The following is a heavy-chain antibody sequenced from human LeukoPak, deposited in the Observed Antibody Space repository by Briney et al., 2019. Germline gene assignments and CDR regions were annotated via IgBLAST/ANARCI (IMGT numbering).Heavy chain of an antibody. J-gene: IGHJ4*02. CDR1: GFTFSSYS. V-gene: IGHV3-21*01. CDR2: ISSSSNYI. D-gene: IGHD3-22*01. CDR3: ARDTDYHDSTGSAD. Sequence: GGSLRLSCAASGFTFSSYSMNWVRQAPGKGLEWVSSISSSSNYIYYVDSVKGRFTISRDNAKNSLYLQMNSLRAEDTAVYYCARDTDYHDSTGSADWGQGTLVTVS.